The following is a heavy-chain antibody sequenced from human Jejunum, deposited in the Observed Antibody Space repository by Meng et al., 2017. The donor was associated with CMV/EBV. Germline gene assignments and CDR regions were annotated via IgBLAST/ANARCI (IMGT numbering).Heavy chain of an antibody. CDR1: YTFIIDD. D-gene: IGHD3-9*01. CDR3: ARDSRAHYDIVNGQFQH. CDR2: RNPNSGNT. Sequence: YTFIIDDISRGGQATGEGRDWMGWRNPNSGNTSYAQKCQGSVTMTTDKSTSTAYMELSSRLSEDKAVYYCARDSRAHYDIVNGQFQHWGQGTLVTVSS. J-gene: IGHJ1*01. V-gene: IGHV1-8*02.